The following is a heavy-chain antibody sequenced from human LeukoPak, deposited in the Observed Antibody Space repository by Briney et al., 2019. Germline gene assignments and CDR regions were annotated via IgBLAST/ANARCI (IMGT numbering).Heavy chain of an antibody. D-gene: IGHD3-10*01. V-gene: IGHV3-15*01. Sequence: NAGGSLRLSCAASGFTFSSYSINWVRQAPGEGLEWVGRIKSKTDGGTTDYAAPAKGRFTISRDDSKNTLYLQMNSLKTEDTAVYYCTTDNLWVTNYYGSGSYYNFDYWGQGTLVTVSS. CDR1: GFTFSSYS. CDR3: TTDNLWVTNYYGSGSYYNFDY. J-gene: IGHJ4*02. CDR2: IKSKTDGGTT.